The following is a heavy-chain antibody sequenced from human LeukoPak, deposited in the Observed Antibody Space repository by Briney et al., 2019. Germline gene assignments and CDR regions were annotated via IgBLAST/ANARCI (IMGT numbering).Heavy chain of an antibody. CDR2: IYYSGST. J-gene: IGHJ4*02. CDR1: GGSFSGYY. V-gene: IGHV4-34*01. CDR3: ARLMGSYDFWSGYYDY. Sequence: SETLSLTCAVYGGSFSGYYWSWIRQPPGKGLEWIGYIYYSGSTYYNPSLKSRVTISVDTSKNQFSLKLSSVTAADTAVYYCARLMGSYDFWSGYYDYWGQRTLVTVSS. D-gene: IGHD3-3*01.